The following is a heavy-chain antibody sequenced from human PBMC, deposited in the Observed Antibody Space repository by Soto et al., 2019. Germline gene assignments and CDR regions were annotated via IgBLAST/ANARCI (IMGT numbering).Heavy chain of an antibody. CDR3: ARAIFGEMVRGVYDAFDI. V-gene: IGHV3-21*01. D-gene: IGHD3-10*01. J-gene: IGHJ3*02. Sequence: PGGSLRLSCTASGFNFVDYAMHWVRQAPGKGLEWASSISSNSSNIGYADSLKGRFTISRDNAKNSVYLQMNSLRVEDTAVYYCARAIFGEMVRGVYDAFDIWGQGTMVTVSS. CDR2: ISSNSSNI. CDR1: GFNFVDYA.